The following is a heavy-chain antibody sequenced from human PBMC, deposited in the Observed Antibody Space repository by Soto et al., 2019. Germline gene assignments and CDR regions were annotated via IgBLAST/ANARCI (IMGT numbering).Heavy chain of an antibody. CDR1: GGSISSSSYY. CDR2: IYYSGST. V-gene: IGHV4-39*01. CDR3: ARHVGRVNTPAAKAFDY. Sequence: QLQLQESGPGLVKPSETLSLTCTVSGGSISSSSYYWGWIRQPPGKGLEWIGSIYYSGSTYYNPSLKSRVTISVDTSKNQFSLMLSSVTAADTAVYYCARHVGRVNTPAAKAFDYWGQGTLVTVSS. D-gene: IGHD2-2*01. J-gene: IGHJ4*02.